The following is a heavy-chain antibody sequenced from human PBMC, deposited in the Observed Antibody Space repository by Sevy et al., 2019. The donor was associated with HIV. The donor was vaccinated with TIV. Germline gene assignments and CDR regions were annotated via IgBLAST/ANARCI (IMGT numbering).Heavy chain of an antibody. CDR2: VDNDGSGT. CDR1: GFTFTNYW. V-gene: IGHV3-74*01. Sequence: GGSLRLSCAASGFTFTNYWMHWVRQAPGKGLVWVSPVDNDGSGTNYADSVKDRFTISRDNAKNTVYLQMNSLRAEDTAVYYCTRDMYGIDYWGQGTLVTVSS. D-gene: IGHD2-8*01. J-gene: IGHJ4*02. CDR3: TRDMYGIDY.